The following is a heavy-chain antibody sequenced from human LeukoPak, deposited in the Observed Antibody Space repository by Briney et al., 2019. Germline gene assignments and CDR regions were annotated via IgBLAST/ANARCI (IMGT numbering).Heavy chain of an antibody. CDR3: ATAPFRLPGTNWYFDL. V-gene: IGHV4-59*12. J-gene: IGHJ2*01. CDR2: TSYSGST. Sequence: SETLSLTCTVSGGSISSSYWSWIRQPPGKGLEWIGYTSYSGSTDYNPSLKSRVTISVDRSKNQFSLKLSSVTAADTAVYYCATAPFRLPGTNWYFDLWGRGTLVTVSS. D-gene: IGHD1-14*01. CDR1: GGSISSSY.